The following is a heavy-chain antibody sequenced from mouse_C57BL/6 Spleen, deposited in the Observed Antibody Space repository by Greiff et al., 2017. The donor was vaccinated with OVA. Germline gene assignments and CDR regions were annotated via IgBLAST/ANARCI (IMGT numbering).Heavy chain of an antibody. D-gene: IGHD1-1*01. J-gene: IGHJ2*01. CDR1: GYTFTSYW. CDR2: IYPGSGST. V-gene: IGHV1-55*01. CDR3: ARYITTGVAPDFDD. Sequence: QVQLQQPGAELVKPGASVKMSCKASGYTFTSYWITWVKQRPGQGLEWIGDIYPGSGSTNYNEKFKSKATLTVDTSSRTAYMQLSSLTSEDSAVYNCARYITTGVAPDFDDGGQGTTLTVSS.